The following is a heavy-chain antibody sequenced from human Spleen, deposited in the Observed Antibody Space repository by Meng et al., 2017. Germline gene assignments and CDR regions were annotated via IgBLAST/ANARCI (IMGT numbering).Heavy chain of an antibody. Sequence: VHAVVSGGCLVQPGGSLRLSCVVAGLSFTESWMSWVRQDPGKGLEWVGRIKRNSDGGTIDYAAPVKGRFTISRDDSKNTLYLQMDSLITEDTAVYFCATGAAAADHWGQGTLVTVSS. V-gene: IGHV3-15*01. J-gene: IGHJ4*02. CDR1: GLSFTESW. CDR2: IKRNSDGGTI. CDR3: ATGAAAADH. D-gene: IGHD6-13*01.